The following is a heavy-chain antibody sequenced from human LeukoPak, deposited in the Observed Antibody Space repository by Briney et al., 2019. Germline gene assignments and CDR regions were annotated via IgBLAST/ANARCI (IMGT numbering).Heavy chain of an antibody. D-gene: IGHD2-21*02. CDR1: GYSFTSYG. J-gene: IGHJ3*01. CDR2: ISQATGNT. CDR3: ARQMSGDCYRDVFDV. V-gene: IGHV1-18*01. Sequence: ASVKVSCKTSGYSFTSYGITWVRQAPGQGLEWMAWISQATGNTNYPDKGQGRVTVTTDTSTTTAYMELRSLRSDDTAVYYCARQMSGDCYRDVFDVWGQGTLVTVSS.